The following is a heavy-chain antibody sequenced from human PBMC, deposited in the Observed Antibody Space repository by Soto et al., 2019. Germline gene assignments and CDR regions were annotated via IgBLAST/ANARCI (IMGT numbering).Heavy chain of an antibody. CDR3: AGGDYYRSSGYYFYYYTMDV. D-gene: IGHD3-22*01. CDR2: INHSGST. V-gene: IGHV4-34*01. J-gene: IGHJ6*02. Sequence: SETLSLTSTVYGGSFSGYYWSWIRQPPGKGLEWIGEINHSGSTNYNPSLKSRVTISVDTSKNQFSLKLSSVTAADTAVYYCAGGDYYRSSGYYFYYYTMDVWGQGTTVTVSS. CDR1: GGSFSGYY.